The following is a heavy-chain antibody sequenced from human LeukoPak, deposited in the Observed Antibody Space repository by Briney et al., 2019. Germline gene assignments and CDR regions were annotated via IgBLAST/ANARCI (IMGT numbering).Heavy chain of an antibody. CDR2: IKSKSDGWPT. D-gene: IGHD5/OR15-5a*01. CDR1: GFSFSNTW. J-gene: IGHJ4*02. V-gene: IGHV3-15*05. CDR3: ATRVVSTGDY. Sequence: GGSLRLSCAGSGFSFSNTWMNWVRQAPGKGLEWIGRIKSKSDGWPTEYAAPVKGRFTISRDDSKNMLYLQMSSLRIEDTAVYYCATRVVSTGDYWGQGTLATVSS.